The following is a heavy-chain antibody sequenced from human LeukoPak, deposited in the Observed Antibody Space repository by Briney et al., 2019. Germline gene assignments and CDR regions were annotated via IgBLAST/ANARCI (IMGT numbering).Heavy chain of an antibody. Sequence: GALRLSCAASGFTFSSYGMHWVRQAPGKGLEWVAIISKDGITKDYAGSVRSRFTISRDTSKNSLYLQMSSLTDEDTAMYYCARETRWLQYRLLENWGQGNLVTVSS. V-gene: IGHV3-30*03. CDR1: GFTFSSYG. J-gene: IGHJ4*02. CDR2: ISKDGITK. D-gene: IGHD5-24*01. CDR3: ARETRWLQYRLLEN.